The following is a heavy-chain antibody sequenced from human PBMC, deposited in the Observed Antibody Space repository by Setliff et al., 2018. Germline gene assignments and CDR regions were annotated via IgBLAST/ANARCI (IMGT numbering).Heavy chain of an antibody. CDR2: IIPILGTA. V-gene: IGHV1-69*08. Sequence: GASVKVSCKASGGTFSIYTISWVRQAPGQGLEWMGRIIPILGTANYAQKFQGRVTITADKSTSTAYMELSSLRSEDTAVYYCAISTIFGVVSPTPDAFDIWGQGTMVTVSS. D-gene: IGHD3-3*01. CDR3: AISTIFGVVSPTPDAFDI. CDR1: GGTFSIYT. J-gene: IGHJ3*02.